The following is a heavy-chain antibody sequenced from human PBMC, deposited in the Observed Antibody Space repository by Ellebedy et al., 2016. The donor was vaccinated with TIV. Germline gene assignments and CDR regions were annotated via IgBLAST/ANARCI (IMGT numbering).Heavy chain of an antibody. CDR1: GFTVSSNS. Sequence: PGGSLRLSCAASGFTVSSNSLNWVRQAPGKGLEWVSIIYGDGTTTHADSVKGRFTISRDTSKNTLFLQMNSLKAEDTAVYYCAKDYTAYSSDVWGQGTLVTVSS. J-gene: IGHJ4*02. CDR3: AKDYTAYSSDV. D-gene: IGHD5-18*01. V-gene: IGHV3-53*01. CDR2: IYGDGTT.